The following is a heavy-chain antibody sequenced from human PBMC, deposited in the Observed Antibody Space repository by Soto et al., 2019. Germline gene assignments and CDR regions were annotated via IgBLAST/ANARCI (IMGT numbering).Heavy chain of an antibody. J-gene: IGHJ4*02. CDR1: GGSITSYY. CDR2: IYYSGST. Sequence: PSETLSVTCTVSGGSITSYYWSWIRQPPGKGLEWIGYIYYSGSTNYNPSLKSRVTISVDTSKNQFSLKLSSVTAADTAVYYCARAGRVATNFDYWGQGTLVTVS. D-gene: IGHD5-12*01. V-gene: IGHV4-59*01. CDR3: ARAGRVATNFDY.